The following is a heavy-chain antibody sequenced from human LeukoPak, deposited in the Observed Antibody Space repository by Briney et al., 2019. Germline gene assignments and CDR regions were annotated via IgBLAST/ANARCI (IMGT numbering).Heavy chain of an antibody. D-gene: IGHD3-9*01. CDR2: ISGSGGST. CDR1: GFIFSSFS. J-gene: IGHJ3*02. CDR3: AKDSRRLRYFDWLNTDAFDI. Sequence: GGSLRLSCAASGFIFSSFSVNWVRQAPGKGLEWVSAISGSGGSTYYADSVKGRFTISRDNSKNTLYLQMNSLRAEDTAVYYCAKDSRRLRYFDWLNTDAFDIWGQGTMVTVSS. V-gene: IGHV3-23*01.